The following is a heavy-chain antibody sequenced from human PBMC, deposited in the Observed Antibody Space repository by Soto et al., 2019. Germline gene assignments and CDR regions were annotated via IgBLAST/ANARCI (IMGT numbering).Heavy chain of an antibody. V-gene: IGHV1-69*06. CDR2: IVPIFGTA. J-gene: IGHJ4*02. Sequence: QVQLVQSGAEVQKPGSSVKVSCKVSGGTFNSSAISWARQAPGQGLEWMGGIVPIFGTANYAQKFQGRVTITADRSTSTAYMELTRLTSEDTAVYYCARDSRPAVAPSTTAEFDYWGQGTLVTVSS. D-gene: IGHD2-15*01. CDR3: ARDSRPAVAPSTTAEFDY. CDR1: GGTFNSSA.